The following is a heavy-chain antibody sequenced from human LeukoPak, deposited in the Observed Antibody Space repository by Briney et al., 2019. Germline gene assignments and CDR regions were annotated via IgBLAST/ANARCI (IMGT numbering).Heavy chain of an antibody. J-gene: IGHJ4*02. CDR2: IYYSGST. CDR1: GGSISSSSYY. Sequence: SETLSLTCTVSGGSISSSSYYWCWIRQPPGKGLEWIGSIYYSGSTYYNPSLKSRVTISVDTSKNQFSLKLSSVTAADTAVYYCARVGDGLFDYWGQGTLVTVSS. V-gene: IGHV4-39*01. D-gene: IGHD1-26*01. CDR3: ARVGDGLFDY.